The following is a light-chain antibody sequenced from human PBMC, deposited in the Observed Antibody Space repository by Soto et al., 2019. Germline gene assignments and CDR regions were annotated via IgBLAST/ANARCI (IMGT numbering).Light chain of an antibody. CDR3: LLFYSGSCV. V-gene: IGLV7-46*01. Sequence: QAVVTQEPSLTVSPGETVTLTCGSSTGTVTSGHYPYWFQQKPGQAPRTLIYDTSNKHSWTPARFSGSLLGGKAVLTLSGAQPEDEAEYYCLLFYSGSCVFGGGTQLTVL. J-gene: IGLJ3*02. CDR2: DTS. CDR1: TGTVTSGHY.